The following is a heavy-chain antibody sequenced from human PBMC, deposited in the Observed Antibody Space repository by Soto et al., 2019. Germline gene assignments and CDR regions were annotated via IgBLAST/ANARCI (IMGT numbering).Heavy chain of an antibody. V-gene: IGHV4-39*07. Sequence: SETLSLTCTVSGGSISSSSYYWGWIRQPPGKGLEWIGSIYYSGSTYYNPSLKSRVTISVDTSKNQFSLKLSSVTAADTAVYYCARERKDDYSNYDAFDIWGQGTMVTVSS. CDR2: IYYSGST. D-gene: IGHD4-4*01. CDR1: GGSISSSSYY. CDR3: ARERKDDYSNYDAFDI. J-gene: IGHJ3*02.